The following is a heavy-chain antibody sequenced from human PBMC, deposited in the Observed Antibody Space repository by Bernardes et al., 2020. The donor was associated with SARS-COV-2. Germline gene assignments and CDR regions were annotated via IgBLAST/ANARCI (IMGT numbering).Heavy chain of an antibody. J-gene: IGHJ4*02. CDR1: GYTFTDYF. V-gene: IGHV1-2*02. CDR2: INPNTGGT. CDR3: ARTRTTISTTGIPVDY. Sequence: ASVKVSCKASGYTFTDYFINWVRQAPGQRLEWMGWINPNTGGTNYVQKFQGRVTMTRDTSITTAYMELSWLGSDDTAIYYCARTRTTISTTGIPVDYWGQGTLVTVAS. D-gene: IGHD2-21*02.